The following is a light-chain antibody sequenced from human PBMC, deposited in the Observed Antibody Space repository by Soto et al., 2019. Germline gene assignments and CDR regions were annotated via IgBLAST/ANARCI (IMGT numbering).Light chain of an antibody. V-gene: IGLV2-14*03. J-gene: IGLJ2*01. CDR3: SSYGASSTL. CDR1: TSDIGGYNY. Sequence: QSALTQPASVSGSPGQSITISCTGSTSDIGGYNYVSWYQKHPGKAPKLLIYDVSYRPSGISDRFSGSKSGNTASLTISGLQPEDEADYYCSSYGASSTLFGGGTKLTVL. CDR2: DVS.